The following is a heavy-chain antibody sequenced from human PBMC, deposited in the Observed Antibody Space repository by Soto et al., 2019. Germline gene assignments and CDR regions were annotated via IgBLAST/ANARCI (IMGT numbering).Heavy chain of an antibody. J-gene: IGHJ5*02. Sequence: SLRLSCTASGFTFGDYAMSWFRQAPGKGLEWVGFIRSKAYGGTTEYAASVKGRFTISRDDSKSIAYLQMNSLKTEDTAVYYCTIEGYCSSTSCYTPPWGQGTLVTVSS. CDR1: GFTFGDYA. CDR3: TIEGYCSSTSCYTPP. D-gene: IGHD2-2*02. CDR2: IRSKAYGGTT. V-gene: IGHV3-49*03.